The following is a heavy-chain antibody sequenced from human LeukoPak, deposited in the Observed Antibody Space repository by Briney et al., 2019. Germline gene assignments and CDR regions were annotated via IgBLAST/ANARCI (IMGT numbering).Heavy chain of an antibody. CDR2: ISCRGSTI. Sequence: PGGSLRLSCAASGFTFSDYYMSWIRQAPGKGLEWVSYISCRGSTIYYADSVKGRFTISSDNAKNSLYRQMNGLRAEATAVYYCAREVGDGFDLWGRGTLVTVSS. V-gene: IGHV3-11*01. CDR1: GFTFSDYY. CDR3: AREVGDGFDL. J-gene: IGHJ2*01. D-gene: IGHD4-17*01.